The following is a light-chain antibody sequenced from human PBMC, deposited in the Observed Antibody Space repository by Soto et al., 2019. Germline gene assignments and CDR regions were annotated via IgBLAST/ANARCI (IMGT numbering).Light chain of an antibody. CDR2: LEGSGSY. Sequence: QSVLTQSSSASASLGSSVKLTCTLSSGYSSYIIAWHQQQPGKAPRYLMKLEGSGSYNKGSGVPDRFSGSSSGADRYLSIPTPSFEGGAHYSGEPWNRNAGFGGGTQWTAL. V-gene: IGLV4-60*02. CDR3: EPWNRNAG. CDR1: SGYSSYI. J-gene: IGLJ7*02.